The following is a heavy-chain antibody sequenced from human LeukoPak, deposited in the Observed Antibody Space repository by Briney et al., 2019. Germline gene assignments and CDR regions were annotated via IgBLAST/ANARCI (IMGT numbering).Heavy chain of an antibody. D-gene: IGHD2-2*01. V-gene: IGHV3-11*04. J-gene: IGHJ6*03. CDR1: GFTFSDYH. CDR3: AREARSSTSCYLYYYYYYMDV. CDR2: ISSSGSTI. Sequence: GGSLRLSCAASGFTFSDYHMSWIRQAPGKGLEWVSYISSSGSTIYYADSVKGRFTISRDNAKNSLYLQMNSLRAEDTAVYYCAREARSSTSCYLYYYYYYMDVWGKGTTVTVSS.